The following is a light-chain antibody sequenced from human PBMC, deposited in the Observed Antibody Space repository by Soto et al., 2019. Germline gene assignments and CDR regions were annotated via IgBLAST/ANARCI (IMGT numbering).Light chain of an antibody. CDR2: DNN. V-gene: IGLV1-44*01. CDR1: NSNIGSNT. Sequence: QSVLTQPPSASGTPGQRVTISCSGSNSNIGSNTVNWYQQLPGTAPKLLIYDNNKRPSGVPGRFSDSKSGTSASLAISGLQSEDEADYYCASWDDMLSGPVLGGGTKLTVL. CDR3: ASWDDMLSGPV. J-gene: IGLJ2*01.